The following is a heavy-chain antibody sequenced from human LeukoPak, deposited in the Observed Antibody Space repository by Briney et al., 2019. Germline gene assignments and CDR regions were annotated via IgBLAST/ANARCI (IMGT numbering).Heavy chain of an antibody. J-gene: IGHJ6*03. V-gene: IGHV4-59*12. D-gene: IGHD3-3*01. CDR1: IGSTTNYY. CDR3: AKDNTRITIFGVVIRPYYYYMDV. Sequence: SEALSLTRSVSIGSTTNYYWSWFRQPPGKELEWIGYIHHSGSTNHTPSLKSRVTISLDTSTNHFSLKLRSVTAEDTAVYYCAKDNTRITIFGVVIRPYYYYMDVWGKGTTVTVSS. CDR2: IHHSGST.